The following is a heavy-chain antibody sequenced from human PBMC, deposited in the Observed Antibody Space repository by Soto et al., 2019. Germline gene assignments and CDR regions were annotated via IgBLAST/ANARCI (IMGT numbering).Heavy chain of an antibody. CDR1: GGSISRYY. D-gene: IGHD1-26*01. CDR3: ARGSGSYYAY. Sequence: SETLSLTCTVSGGSISRYYWSWIRQPPGKGLECIGYISYSGSTNYNPSLKSRVTISIDTSKNQFSLKLSSVTAADTAVYYCARGSGSYYAYWGQGTLVTVSS. V-gene: IGHV4-59*01. CDR2: ISYSGST. J-gene: IGHJ4*02.